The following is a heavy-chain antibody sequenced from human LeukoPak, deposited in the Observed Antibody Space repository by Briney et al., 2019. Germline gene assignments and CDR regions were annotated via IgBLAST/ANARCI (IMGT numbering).Heavy chain of an antibody. J-gene: IGHJ4*02. CDR2: IYYSGST. CDR1: GGSISSSSYY. V-gene: IGHV4-39*01. Sequence: PSETLSLTCTVSGGSISSSSYYWGWIRQPPGKGLEWIGSIYYSGSTYYNPSLKSRVTISVDTSKNQFSLKLSSVTAADTAVYYCARQNDILTGLDYWGQGTLVIVSS. CDR3: ARQNDILTGLDY. D-gene: IGHD3-9*01.